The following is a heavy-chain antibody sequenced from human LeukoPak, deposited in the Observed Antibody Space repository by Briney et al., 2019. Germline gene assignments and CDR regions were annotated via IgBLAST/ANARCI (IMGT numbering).Heavy chain of an antibody. CDR2: IRYDGTNK. V-gene: IGHV3-30*02. Sequence: GGSLRLSCAASGFTFSSYGMHWVRQAPGKGLEWVALIRYDGTNKYYADSVKGRFTISRDNSKNTVYLQMHSLRAEDTAVYYCAKDLWPMEYSSSSPFDYWGQGTLVTVSS. CDR1: GFTFSSYG. D-gene: IGHD6-6*01. J-gene: IGHJ4*02. CDR3: AKDLWPMEYSSSSPFDY.